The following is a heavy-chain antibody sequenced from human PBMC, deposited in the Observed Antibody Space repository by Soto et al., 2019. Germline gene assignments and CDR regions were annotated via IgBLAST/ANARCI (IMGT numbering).Heavy chain of an antibody. Sequence: QVLLQESGPGLVKPSETLSLTCTVSGVSVNSGSFYWTWIRQPPGKGLEWIGFVSYSGTTKYNASRKSRVTISVDTSRSQFSLKVSSVTAADTAVYYCARGATVTHSDYWGQGTLVTVSS. D-gene: IGHD4-17*01. CDR3: ARGATVTHSDY. J-gene: IGHJ4*02. CDR2: VSYSGTT. CDR1: GVSVNSGSFY. V-gene: IGHV4-61*01.